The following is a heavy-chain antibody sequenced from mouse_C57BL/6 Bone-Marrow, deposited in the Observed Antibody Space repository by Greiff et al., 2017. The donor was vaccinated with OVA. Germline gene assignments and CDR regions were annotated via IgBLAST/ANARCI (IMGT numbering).Heavy chain of an antibody. V-gene: IGHV1-52*01. CDR1: GYTFTSYW. CDR3: ARRYYGRVDYLDY. Sequence: QVQLQQPGAELVRPGSSVKLSCKASGYTFTSYWMHWVKQRPIQGLEWIGNIDPSDSETHYNQKFKDKATLTVDTSSSTAYMRRSSLTSDDSAVYDCARRYYGRVDYLDYWGQGTTLTVSS. CDR2: IDPSDSET. D-gene: IGHD1-1*01. J-gene: IGHJ2*01.